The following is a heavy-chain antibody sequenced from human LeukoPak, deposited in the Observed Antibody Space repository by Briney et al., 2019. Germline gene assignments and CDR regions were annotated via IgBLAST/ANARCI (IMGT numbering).Heavy chain of an antibody. Sequence: GASVKVSCKAFGYTFTDYYMHWVRQAPGQGLEWMAWINPKSGRTNYAQKFQGRVTMTRDTSISTAYMELSRLRSDDTAVYYCARILVGEFPFDYWGQGTLVTVSS. CDR2: INPKSGRT. J-gene: IGHJ4*02. CDR1: GYTFTDYY. CDR3: ARILVGEFPFDY. V-gene: IGHV1-2*02. D-gene: IGHD1-26*01.